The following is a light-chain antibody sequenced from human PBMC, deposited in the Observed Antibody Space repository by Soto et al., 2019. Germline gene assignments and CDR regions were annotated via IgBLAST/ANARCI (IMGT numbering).Light chain of an antibody. CDR2: GNS. J-gene: IGLJ2*01. CDR1: SSNIGAGYD. CDR3: QSYDSSVSKVV. Sequence: QSVLTQPPSVSGAPGQRVTIPCTGSSSNIGAGYDVHWYQQLPGTAPKLLIYGNSNRPSGVPDRFSGSKSGTSASLAITGLQAEDEADYYCQSYDSSVSKVVFGGGTQLTVL. V-gene: IGLV1-40*01.